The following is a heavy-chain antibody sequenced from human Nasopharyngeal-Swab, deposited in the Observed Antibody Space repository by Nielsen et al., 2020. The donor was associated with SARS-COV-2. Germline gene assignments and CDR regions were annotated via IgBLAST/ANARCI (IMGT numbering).Heavy chain of an antibody. J-gene: IGHJ6*02. CDR1: GYTFTSYY. D-gene: IGHD5-18*01. Sequence: ASVKVSCKASGYTFTSYYMHWVRQAPGQGLEWMGIINPSGGSTSYAQKFQGRVTMTRDTSTSTVYMELSSLRSEDMAVYYCARLTAMVNRGDYYYGMDVWGQGTTVTVSS. CDR2: INPSGGST. V-gene: IGHV1-46*01. CDR3: ARLTAMVNRGDYYYGMDV.